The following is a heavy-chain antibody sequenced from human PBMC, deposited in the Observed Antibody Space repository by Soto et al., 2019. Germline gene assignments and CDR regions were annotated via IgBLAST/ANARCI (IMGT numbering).Heavy chain of an antibody. CDR1: GFTFSTYG. J-gene: IGHJ4*02. D-gene: IGHD1-1*01. Sequence: QVQLVESGGGVVQPGRSLRLSCAASGFTFSTYGMHWVRQAPGKGLEWVAIISHDGGSKFYTESVKGRFTISRDNSKNTLYLEMDSLRVEDTAIYYCVRKVLEDWGQGTLVTVSS. CDR2: ISHDGGSK. CDR3: VRKVLED. V-gene: IGHV3-30*03.